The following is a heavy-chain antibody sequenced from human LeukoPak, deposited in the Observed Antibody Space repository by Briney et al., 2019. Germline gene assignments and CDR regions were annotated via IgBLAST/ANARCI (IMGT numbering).Heavy chain of an antibody. CDR2: IYYSGST. CDR3: VRGARYYFDY. Sequence: SETLSLTCTVSGGSISSSSYYWGWIRQPPGKGLEWIGSIYYSGSTNYNPSLKSRVTISVDTSENQFSLKLTSVTAADTAVYYCVRGARYYFDYWGQGTLVTVSS. CDR1: GGSISSSSYY. J-gene: IGHJ4*02. V-gene: IGHV4-39*07.